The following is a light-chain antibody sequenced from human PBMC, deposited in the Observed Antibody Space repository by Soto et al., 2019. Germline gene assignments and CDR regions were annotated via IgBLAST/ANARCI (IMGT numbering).Light chain of an antibody. CDR3: SSYTSSSIDYV. V-gene: IGLV2-14*01. J-gene: IGLJ1*01. CDR2: EVS. CDR1: SSDVGGYNY. Sequence: QSALTQPASVSGSPGQSITISCTGTSSDVGGYNYVSWYQQHPGKAPKLMIYEVSNRPSGVSNRFSGSKSGNTASPTISGLQAEDKADYYCSSYTSSSIDYVFGTGTKVTVL.